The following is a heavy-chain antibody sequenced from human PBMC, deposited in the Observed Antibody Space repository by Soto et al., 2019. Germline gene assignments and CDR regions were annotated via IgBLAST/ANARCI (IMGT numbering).Heavy chain of an antibody. CDR1: GFTFTNSA. Sequence: QLQLVQSGPEVKKPGTSVKVSCKASGFTFTNSAMQWVRHARGQRLEWIGWIVVGSGNTNYAQKFEERVTITRDMSTSRAYVELSSLRSEDTAVYYCAADRATPPYLPGHIWFDPWGQGTLVSVSS. CDR3: AADRATPPYLPGHIWFDP. D-gene: IGHD3-16*01. J-gene: IGHJ5*02. CDR2: IVVGSGNT. V-gene: IGHV1-58*02.